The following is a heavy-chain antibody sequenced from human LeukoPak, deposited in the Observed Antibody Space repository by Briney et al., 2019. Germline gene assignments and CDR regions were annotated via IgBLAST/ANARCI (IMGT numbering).Heavy chain of an antibody. CDR2: ISYDGSNK. Sequence: GGSLRLSCAASGFTFSSYGMHWVRRAPGKGLEWVAVISYDGSNKYYADSVKGRFTISRDNAKNSLYLQMNSLRAEDTAVYYCASFYYYDSSGLGYWGQGTLVTVSS. J-gene: IGHJ4*02. V-gene: IGHV3-30*03. D-gene: IGHD3-22*01. CDR1: GFTFSSYG. CDR3: ASFYYYDSSGLGY.